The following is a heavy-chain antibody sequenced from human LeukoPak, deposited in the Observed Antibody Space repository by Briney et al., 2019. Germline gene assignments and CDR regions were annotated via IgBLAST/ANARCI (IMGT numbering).Heavy chain of an antibody. Sequence: GGSLRLSCAASGFSTYGMHWVRQAPGKGLEWVAVIWYDGSNKYYADSVKGRFTISRDNSKNTLYLQMNSLRAEDTAVYYCARVLHSSGLPYYYGMDVWGQGTTVTVSS. V-gene: IGHV3-33*01. CDR1: GFSTYG. D-gene: IGHD3-22*01. J-gene: IGHJ6*02. CDR3: ARVLHSSGLPYYYGMDV. CDR2: IWYDGSNK.